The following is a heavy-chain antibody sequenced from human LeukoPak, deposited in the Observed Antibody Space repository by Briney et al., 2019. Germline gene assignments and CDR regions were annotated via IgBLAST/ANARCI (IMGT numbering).Heavy chain of an antibody. CDR1: GYTFTSYG. Sequence: ASVKVSCKASGYTFTSYGISWVRQAPGHGLEWMGWISAYNGNTNYAQKLQDRVTMTTDTSTSTAYMELRSLRSDDTAVYYCARVYSGWSPYYWGQGTLVAVSS. D-gene: IGHD2-21*01. CDR2: ISAYNGNT. CDR3: ARVYSGWSPYY. J-gene: IGHJ4*02. V-gene: IGHV1-18*01.